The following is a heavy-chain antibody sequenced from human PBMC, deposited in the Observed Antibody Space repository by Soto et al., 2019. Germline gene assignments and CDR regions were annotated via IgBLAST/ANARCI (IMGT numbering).Heavy chain of an antibody. J-gene: IGHJ4*02. D-gene: IGHD3-9*01. CDR2: ISGSGGST. CDR1: GFTFSSYA. V-gene: IGHV3-23*01. Sequence: PGGSLRLSCAASGFTFSSYAMSWVRQAPGKGLEWVSAISGSGGSTYYADPVKGRFTISRDNSKNTLYLQMNSLRAEDTAVYYCAKAPKPTYYDILTGYFGFDYWGQGTLVTVSS. CDR3: AKAPKPTYYDILTGYFGFDY.